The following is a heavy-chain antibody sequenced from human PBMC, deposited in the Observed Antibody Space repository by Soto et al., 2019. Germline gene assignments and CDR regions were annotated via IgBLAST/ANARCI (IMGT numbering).Heavy chain of an antibody. V-gene: IGHV3-53*01. CDR1: GSTVTSNY. J-gene: IGHJ4*02. CDR3: AYSESGYSYGLRI. Sequence: EVQLVESGGXXIQPGESLRLSCAASGSTVTSNYMSWVRQAPGKGLEWVSVIYSGGSSYYADSVKGRFTISRDNSKNTLYLQMNSLRAEDTAVYYCAYSESGYSYGLRIWGQGTLVTVSS. CDR2: IYSGGSS. D-gene: IGHD5-18*01.